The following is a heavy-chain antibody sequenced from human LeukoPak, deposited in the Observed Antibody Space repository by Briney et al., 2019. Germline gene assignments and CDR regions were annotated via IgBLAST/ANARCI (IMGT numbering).Heavy chain of an antibody. CDR2: IYYSGST. CDR1: GGSISSSSYY. V-gene: IGHV4-39*01. CDR3: ARVDTAMVLDY. D-gene: IGHD5-18*01. J-gene: IGHJ4*02. Sequence: SETLSLTCTVSGGSISSSSYYWGWIRQPPGKGLEWVGSIYYSGSTYYNPSLKSRVTISVDTSKNQFSLKLSSVTAADTAVYYCARVDTAMVLDYWGQGTLVTVSS.